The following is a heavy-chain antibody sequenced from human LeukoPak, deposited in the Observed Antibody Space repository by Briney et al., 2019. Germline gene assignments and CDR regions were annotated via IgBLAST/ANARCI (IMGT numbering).Heavy chain of an antibody. J-gene: IGHJ5*02. Sequence: ASVKVSCKASGYTFTSYYMHWVRQAPGQGLEWMGIINPSGGNTNYAQKFQVRVTMTRDMSTSTVYMELSSLRSEDTAMYYCARALPHRRLMDTTMEQHWFDPWGQGTLVTVSS. CDR3: ARALPHRRLMDTTMEQHWFDP. V-gene: IGHV1-46*01. CDR2: INPSGGNT. CDR1: GYTFTSYY. D-gene: IGHD5-18*01.